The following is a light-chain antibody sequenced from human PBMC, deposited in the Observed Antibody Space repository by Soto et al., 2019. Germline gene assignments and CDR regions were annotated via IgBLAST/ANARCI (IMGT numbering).Light chain of an antibody. Sequence: QSALTQPPSASGSPGQSVTISCTGTSSDVGAYNFVSWFQQHPRKAPKLMIYEVSERPSGVPDRFSGSKSGNTASLTVSELQAEDEAHYYCSSYAGSNNWVFGGGTKLTVL. CDR3: SSYAGSNNWV. V-gene: IGLV2-8*01. J-gene: IGLJ3*02. CDR1: SSDVGAYNF. CDR2: EVS.